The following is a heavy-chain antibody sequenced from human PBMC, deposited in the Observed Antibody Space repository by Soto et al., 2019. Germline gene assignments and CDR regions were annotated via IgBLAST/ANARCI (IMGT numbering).Heavy chain of an antibody. Sequence: GGSLRLSCAASGFTFSNAWMSWVRQDPGKGLEWVGRIKSKTDGGTTDYAAPVKGRFTISRDDSKNTLYLQMNSLKTEDTAVYYCTTLEWLRPLDYWGQGTLVTVSS. D-gene: IGHD5-12*01. CDR1: GFTFSNAW. V-gene: IGHV3-15*01. J-gene: IGHJ4*02. CDR3: TTLEWLRPLDY. CDR2: IKSKTDGGTT.